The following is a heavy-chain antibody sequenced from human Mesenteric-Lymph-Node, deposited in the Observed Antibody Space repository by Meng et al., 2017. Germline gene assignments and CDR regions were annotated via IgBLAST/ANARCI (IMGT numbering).Heavy chain of an antibody. CDR1: GFTLTTYY. CDR3: ARGLRQIAGGGYEAFDV. J-gene: IGHJ3*01. CDR2: MKSDSGGT. V-gene: IGHV1-2*02. D-gene: IGHD3-22*01. Sequence: SVKVSCKASGFTLTTYYFHWVRQAPGQGPEWMGWMKSDSGGTDYAQKFQGRITMTRDTSINTAYMELSRLTSDDMAVYYCARGLRQIAGGGYEAFDVWGQGTMVTVSS.